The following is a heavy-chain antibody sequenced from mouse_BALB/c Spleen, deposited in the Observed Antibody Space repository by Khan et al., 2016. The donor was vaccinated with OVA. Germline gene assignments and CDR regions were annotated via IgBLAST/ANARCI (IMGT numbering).Heavy chain of an antibody. CDR2: IWSGGST. CDR3: ARIFIGTTDYAMDY. D-gene: IGHD2-14*01. V-gene: IGHV2-2*02. Sequence: QVQLQQSGPGLVQPSQSLSITCTVSGFSLTSYGVHWVRQSPGKGLEWLGVIWSGGSTDYNAAFISRLSISKDNSKSQVFFKMNSLLANDTAIYYCARIFIGTTDYAMDYWGQGTSVTVSS. J-gene: IGHJ4*01. CDR1: GFSLTSYG.